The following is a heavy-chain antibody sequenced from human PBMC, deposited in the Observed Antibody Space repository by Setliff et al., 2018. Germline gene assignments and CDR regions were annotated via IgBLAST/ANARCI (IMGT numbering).Heavy chain of an antibody. CDR2: ISSRSNTI. CDR3: ATNPRKGRSGGYYYDDPYYFYMDV. Sequence: GGSLRLSCAASGFTFSTYSINWVRQAPGKGLEWIAYISSRSNTIYYADSVRGRFTISRDNAKNSLYLQLNSLRAEDTAVYYCATNPRKGRSGGYYYDDPYYFYMDVWGKGTTVTVSS. J-gene: IGHJ6*03. V-gene: IGHV3-48*01. CDR1: GFTFSTYS. D-gene: IGHD3-22*01.